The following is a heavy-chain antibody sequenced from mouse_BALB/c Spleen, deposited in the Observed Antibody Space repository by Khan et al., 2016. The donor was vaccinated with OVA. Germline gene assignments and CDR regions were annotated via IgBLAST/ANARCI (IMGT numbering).Heavy chain of an antibody. CDR1: GFSLTNYG. V-gene: IGHV2-6-1*01. Sequence: QVQLKQSGPGLVAPSQSLSITCTISGFSLTNYGIHWVRQPPGKGLEWLVVIWSDGSTNYNSALKSRLTITKDNSKIKVFLKINSLQTDDTAIYFYDRQPYYHYNVMDYWGQGTSVTVSS. D-gene: IGHD2-10*01. J-gene: IGHJ4*01. CDR3: DRQPYYHYNVMDY. CDR2: IWSDGST.